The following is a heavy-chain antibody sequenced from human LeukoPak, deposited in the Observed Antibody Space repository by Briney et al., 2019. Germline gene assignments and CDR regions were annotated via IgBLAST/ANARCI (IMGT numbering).Heavy chain of an antibody. CDR2: IYSGSST. CDR3: ARDLTY. Sequence: GGSLRLSCAASGXTVSSNYMSWVRQAPGKGLEWVSVIYSGSSTYYADYAKGRFTISRDNSKNTLYLQMNSLRAEDTAVYYCARDLTYWGQGTLVTVSS. V-gene: IGHV3-53*01. CDR1: GXTVSSNY. J-gene: IGHJ4*02.